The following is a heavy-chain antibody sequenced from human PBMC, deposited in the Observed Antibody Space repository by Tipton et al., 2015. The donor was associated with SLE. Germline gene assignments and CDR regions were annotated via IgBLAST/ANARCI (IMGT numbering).Heavy chain of an antibody. CDR3: ARAISYTMDV. CDR2: IFYSGRT. V-gene: IGHV4-59*11. D-gene: IGHD2-2*02. Sequence: TLSLTCTVSGGSISGHYWSWLRQPPGKGLDWIGNIFYSGRTNYRPSLKSRVTVSVDTSKNQFSLKLSSVTAADTALYYCARAISYTMDVWGQGTTVTVSS. J-gene: IGHJ6*02. CDR1: GGSISGHY.